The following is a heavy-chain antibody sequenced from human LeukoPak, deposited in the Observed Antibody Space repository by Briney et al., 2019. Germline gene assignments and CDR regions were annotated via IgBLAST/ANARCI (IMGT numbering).Heavy chain of an antibody. J-gene: IGHJ4*02. D-gene: IGHD3-22*01. CDR3: ARGGPTYYYDSSGPRPADY. CDR2: MNPNTGGT. Sequence: ASVKVSCKASGYTFTGSYIHWVRQAPGQGLEWMGWMNPNTGGTNYAQRFQGRVTMTRDTSISTAYMELSRLRSDDTAVYYCARGGPTYYYDSSGPRPADYWGQGTLVTVSS. V-gene: IGHV1-2*02. CDR1: GYTFTGSY.